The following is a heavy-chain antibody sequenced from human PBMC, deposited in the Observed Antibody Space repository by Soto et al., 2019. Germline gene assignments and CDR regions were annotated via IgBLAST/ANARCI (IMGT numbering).Heavy chain of an antibody. CDR1: GFTFSSYS. CDR3: ARSGIAAAGDAFDI. J-gene: IGHJ3*02. V-gene: IGHV3-21*01. CDR2: ISSSSSYI. Sequence: GGSLRLSCAASGFTFSSYSMNWVRQAPGKGLEWVSSISSSSSYIYYADSVKGRFTISRDNAKNSLYLQMNSLRAEDTAVYYCARSGIAAAGDAFDIWGQGTMVTVSS. D-gene: IGHD6-13*01.